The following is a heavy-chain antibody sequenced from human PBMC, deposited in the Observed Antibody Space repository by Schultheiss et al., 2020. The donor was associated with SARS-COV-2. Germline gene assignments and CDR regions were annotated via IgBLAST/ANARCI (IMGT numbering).Heavy chain of an antibody. J-gene: IGHJ4*02. CDR2: IYPGDSDI. D-gene: IGHD1-26*01. Sequence: GESLRLSCKGSGYSFISHWIGWVRQMPGKGLEWMGIIYPGDSDIRYSPSFEGQVTISVDKSISTAYLQWSSLKASDTAMYYCARGSYFGNNWGQGTLVTVSS. V-gene: IGHV5-51*01. CDR3: ARGSYFGNN. CDR1: GYSFISHW.